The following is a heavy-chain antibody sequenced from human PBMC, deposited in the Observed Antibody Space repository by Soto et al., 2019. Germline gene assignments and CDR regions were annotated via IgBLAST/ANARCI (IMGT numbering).Heavy chain of an antibody. CDR3: ARAVPGMEV. Sequence: QVQLVQSGGGVVQPGRSLRLSCAASGFTLSDFAMHWVRQAPGKGLEWVALISNDGGIEHYGDSVRGRFTISRDNSKHMLYLQMTSLRVEDTAVYYCARAVPGMEVWGQGTRVTVSS. CDR2: ISNDGGIE. CDR1: GFTLSDFA. V-gene: IGHV3-30-3*01. J-gene: IGHJ6*02.